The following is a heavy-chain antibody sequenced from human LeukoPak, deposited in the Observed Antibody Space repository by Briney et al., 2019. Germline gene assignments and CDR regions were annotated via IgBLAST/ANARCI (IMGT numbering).Heavy chain of an antibody. CDR3: ARKAAAAGRKGVNWFDP. Sequence: SETLSLTCTVSGGSISSHYWSWIRQPPGKGLEWIGYIYYGGSTNYNPSLKSRVTISVDTSKNQFSLKLSSVTAADTAVYYCARKAAAAGRKGVNWFDPWGQGTLVTVSS. D-gene: IGHD6-13*01. J-gene: IGHJ5*02. V-gene: IGHV4-59*11. CDR2: IYYGGST. CDR1: GGSISSHY.